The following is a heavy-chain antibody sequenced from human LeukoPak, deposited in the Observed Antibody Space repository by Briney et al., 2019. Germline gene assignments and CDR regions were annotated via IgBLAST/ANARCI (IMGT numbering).Heavy chain of an antibody. J-gene: IGHJ4*02. Sequence: KAGGSLRLSCAASGFTFSSYSMNWVRQAPGKGLEWVSSISSSSSYIYYADSVKGRFTISRDNAKNSLYLQMNSLRAEDTAVYYCARKGVATTTSHFDYWGQGTLVTVSS. D-gene: IGHD6-13*01. V-gene: IGHV3-21*01. CDR2: ISSSSSYI. CDR3: ARKGVATTTSHFDY. CDR1: GFTFSSYS.